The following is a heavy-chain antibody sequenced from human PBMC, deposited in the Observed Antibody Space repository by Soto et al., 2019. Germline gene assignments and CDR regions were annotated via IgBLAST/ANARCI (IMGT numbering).Heavy chain of an antibody. CDR2: IDPIDSYS. CDR1: GYNFASYW. D-gene: IGHD2-2*01. CDR3: ARRYCSSASCPRNYYGMDV. V-gene: IGHV5-10-1*01. J-gene: IGHJ6*02. Sequence: GESLKISCQGSGYNFASYWISWVRQMPGKGLEWMGRIDPIDSYSNYSPSFQGHVTISADKSISTAYLQWSSLKASDTAMYYCARRYCSSASCPRNYYGMDVWGQGTTVTVSS.